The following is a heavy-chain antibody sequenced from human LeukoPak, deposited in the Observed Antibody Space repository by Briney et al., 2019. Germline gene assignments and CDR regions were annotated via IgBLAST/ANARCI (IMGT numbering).Heavy chain of an antibody. V-gene: IGHV3-11*05. CDR1: GFTFSDYY. Sequence: GGSLRLSCAATGFTFSDYYMSWIRQAPGKGLEWVSYITSSGSYTNYADSVKGRFTISRDNAKNSLYLQMNSLRAEDTAVYYCARGGTTVTEDFDYWGQGTLVTVSS. D-gene: IGHD4-17*01. J-gene: IGHJ4*02. CDR3: ARGGTTVTEDFDY. CDR2: ITSSGSYT.